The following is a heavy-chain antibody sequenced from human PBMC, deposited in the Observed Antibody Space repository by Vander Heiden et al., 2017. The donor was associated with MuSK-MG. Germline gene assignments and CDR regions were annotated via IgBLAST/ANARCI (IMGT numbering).Heavy chain of an antibody. CDR1: GFTFGSYW. J-gene: IGHJ6*03. CDR3: ARVEGYANYYYYYMDV. V-gene: IGHV3-7*01. Sequence: EVQLVESGGGLVQPAGSLRLSCADSGFTFGSYWMSWVRQVPGKGLEWVANIKQDGSEKYYVDSVKGRFTISRDNAKNSLYLQMNSLRAEDTAVYYCARVEGYANYYYYYMDVWGQGTTVTVSS. D-gene: IGHD5-12*01. CDR2: IKQDGSEK.